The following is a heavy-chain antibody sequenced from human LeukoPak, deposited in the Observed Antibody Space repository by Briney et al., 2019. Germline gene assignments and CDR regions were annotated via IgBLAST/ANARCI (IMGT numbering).Heavy chain of an antibody. D-gene: IGHD6-6*01. J-gene: IGHJ4*02. CDR3: ARSYSSSSGGLYYFDY. CDR1: GFTVSSNY. CDR2: IYSGGST. Sequence: PGGSLRLSCAASGFTVSSNYMSWVRQAPGKGLEWVSVIYSGGSTYYSDSVKGRFTISRDTSKNTLYLQMNSLRAEDTAVYYCARSYSSSSGGLYYFDYWGQGTLVTVSS. V-gene: IGHV3-53*01.